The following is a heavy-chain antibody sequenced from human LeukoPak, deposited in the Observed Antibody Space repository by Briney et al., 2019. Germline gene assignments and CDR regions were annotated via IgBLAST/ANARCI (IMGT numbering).Heavy chain of an antibody. Sequence: KTSETLSLTCAVYSGSFSGYYWTWFRQPPGKGLEWIGEFNHNWGAKYNPSLKSRVTIPVDTSKNHLSLSLNSVTTADTAVYYCAASLWFGIYPDYWGQGSLVTVSS. V-gene: IGHV4-34*01. CDR3: AASLWFGIYPDY. CDR1: SGSFSGYY. CDR2: FNHNWGA. D-gene: IGHD3-10*01. J-gene: IGHJ4*02.